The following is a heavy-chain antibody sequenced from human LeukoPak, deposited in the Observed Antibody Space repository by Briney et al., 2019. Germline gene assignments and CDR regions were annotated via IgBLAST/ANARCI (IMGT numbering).Heavy chain of an antibody. J-gene: IGHJ3*01. V-gene: IGHV3-74*01. Sequence: GGSLTLSCAASGVTFSGYWMYWVRQAPGKGLMWVSGMNNDGSNTADADSVKGRFTISRDNAKNTLYLQMNSLRAEDAAVYYCARVGYYDSSGSHAFDLWGQGTMVTVSS. CDR3: ARVGYYDSSGSHAFDL. CDR2: MNNDGSNT. D-gene: IGHD3-22*01. CDR1: GVTFSGYW.